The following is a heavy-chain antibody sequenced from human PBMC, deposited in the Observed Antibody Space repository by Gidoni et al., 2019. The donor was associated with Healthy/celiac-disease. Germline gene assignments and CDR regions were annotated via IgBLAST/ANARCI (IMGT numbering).Heavy chain of an antibody. J-gene: IGHJ4*02. V-gene: IGHV4-4*07. CDR1: GGSISSYY. CDR3: ARAPSIAALPALYYFDY. Sequence: QVQLQESGPGLVKPSETLSLTCPVSGGSISSYYWSWIRQPAGKGLEWIGRIYTSGSTNYNPSLKSRVTMSVDTSKNQFSLKLSSVTAADTAVYYCARAPSIAALPALYYFDYWGQGTLVTVSS. D-gene: IGHD6-6*01. CDR2: IYTSGST.